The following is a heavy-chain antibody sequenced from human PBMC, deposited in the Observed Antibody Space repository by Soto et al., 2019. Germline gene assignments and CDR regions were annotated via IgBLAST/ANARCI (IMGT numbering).Heavy chain of an antibody. Sequence: QVQLVQSGAEEKKPGASVKVSCKASGYTFTSYAMHWVRQAPGQRLEWMGWINAGNGNTKYSQKFQGRVTITRDTXXSTAYIELSSLRSEDTAGYYCARNPVPAAMYWFDHRGPGTLVTVSS. J-gene: IGHJ5*02. CDR3: ARNPVPAAMYWFDH. V-gene: IGHV1-3*05. CDR1: GYTFTSYA. D-gene: IGHD2-2*01. CDR2: INAGNGNT.